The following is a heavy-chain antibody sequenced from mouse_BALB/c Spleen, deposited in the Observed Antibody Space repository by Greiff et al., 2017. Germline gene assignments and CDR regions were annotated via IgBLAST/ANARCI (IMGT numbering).Heavy chain of an antibody. Sequence: EVQRVESGPGLVKPSQSLSLTCTVTGYSITSDYAWNWIRQFPGNKLEWMGYISYSGSTSYNPSLKSRISITRDTSKNQFFLQLNSVTTEDTATYYCAITFYAMDYWGQGTSVTVSS. CDR2: ISYSGST. D-gene: IGHD1-1*01. J-gene: IGHJ4*01. CDR1: GYSITSDYA. V-gene: IGHV3-2*02. CDR3: AITFYAMDY.